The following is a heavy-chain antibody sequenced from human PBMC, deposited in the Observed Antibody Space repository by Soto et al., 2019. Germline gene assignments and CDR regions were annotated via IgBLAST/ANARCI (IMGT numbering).Heavy chain of an antibody. CDR1: GFTFRNYG. CDR3: ARAPGSAGIILFDY. J-gene: IGHJ4*02. Sequence: QVQLVESGGGVVQPGRSLRLSCAGSGFTFRNYGMQWVRQAPGKGLGWVALTSFDGFNQYYGKSVEGRFTISRDNSKNTLYLQMDSLRPEDSAMYFCARAPGSAGIILFDYWGQGTLVTVSS. CDR2: TSFDGFNQ. V-gene: IGHV3-30*03. D-gene: IGHD3-16*02.